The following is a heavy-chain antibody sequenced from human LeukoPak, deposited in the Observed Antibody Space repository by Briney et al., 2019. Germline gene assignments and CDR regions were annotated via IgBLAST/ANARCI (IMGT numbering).Heavy chain of an antibody. CDR3: ARGAPYYYASSGYLIDY. D-gene: IGHD3-22*01. CDR2: IYYSGST. Sequence: SETLSLTGTVSGGSINSYYWSWIRQPPGKGLEWIGYIYYSGSTYYNPSLKSRVTISVDTSKNQFSLKLSSVTAADTAVYYCARGAPYYYASSGYLIDYWGQGTLVTVSS. J-gene: IGHJ4*02. V-gene: IGHV4-59*01. CDR1: GGSINSYY.